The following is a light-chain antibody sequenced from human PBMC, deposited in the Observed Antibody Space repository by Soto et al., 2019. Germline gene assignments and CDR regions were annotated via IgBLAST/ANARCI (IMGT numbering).Light chain of an antibody. J-gene: IGLJ3*02. CDR1: SSDVGGYNY. CDR2: XXX. Sequence: QSVLTQPRSVSGSPGQSVTISCTGTSSDVGGYNYVSWYQHHPGKAPKLMIYXXXKRXSXXXXXXSXSKSGNTASLTISGLQAEDEADYYCCSYAGSYTWVFGGGTQLTVL. V-gene: IGLV2-11*01. CDR3: CSYAGSYTWV.